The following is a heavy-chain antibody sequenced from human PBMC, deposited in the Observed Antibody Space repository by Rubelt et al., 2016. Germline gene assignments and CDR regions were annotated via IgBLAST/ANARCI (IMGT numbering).Heavy chain of an antibody. J-gene: IGHJ4*02. Sequence: IGSIYYSGSTYYNPSLKSRVTISVDTSKNQFSLKLSSVTAADTAVYYCARTVYDILTGYYNEIRFDYWGQGTLVTVSS. CDR3: ARTVYDILTGYYNEIRFDY. CDR2: IYYSGST. V-gene: IGHV4-39*07. D-gene: IGHD3-9*01.